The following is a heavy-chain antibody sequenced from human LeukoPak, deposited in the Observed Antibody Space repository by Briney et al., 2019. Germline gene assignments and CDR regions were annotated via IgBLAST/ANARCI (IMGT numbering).Heavy chain of an antibody. V-gene: IGHV3-66*02. D-gene: IGHD6-13*01. CDR3: ARQPGIAAAGQYYYYYYGMDV. Sequence: PGGSLRLSCAASGFTFSSYAMSWVRQAPGKWLEWVSVIYSGGSTYYADSVKGRFTISRDNSKNTLYLQMNSLRAEDTAVYYCARQPGIAAAGQYYYYYYGMDVWGQGTTVTVSS. J-gene: IGHJ6*02. CDR2: IYSGGST. CDR1: GFTFSSYA.